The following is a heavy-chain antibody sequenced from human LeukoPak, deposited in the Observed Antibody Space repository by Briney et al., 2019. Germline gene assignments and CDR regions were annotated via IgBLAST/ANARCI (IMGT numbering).Heavy chain of an antibody. V-gene: IGHV4-59*12. D-gene: IGHD3-16*01. CDR2: IYYSGST. J-gene: IGHJ4*02. CDR1: GGSISSYY. CDR3: ATGGGPFDY. Sequence: SETLSLTCTVSGGSISSYYWGWIRQPPGKGLEWIGYIYYSGSTNYNPSLKSRVTMSLDTSKNQFFLKVSSVTAADTAVYFCATGGGPFDYWGQGILVTVSS.